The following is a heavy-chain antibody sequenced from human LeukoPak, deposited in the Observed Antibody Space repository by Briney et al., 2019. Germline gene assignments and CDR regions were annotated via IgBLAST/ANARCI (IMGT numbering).Heavy chain of an antibody. CDR1: GFTFSSYS. J-gene: IGHJ5*02. D-gene: IGHD1-26*01. Sequence: GGSLRLSCAASGFTFSSYSMNWVRQAPGKRLEWVSSISSSSSYIYYADSVKGRFTISRDNAKNSLYLQMNSLRAEDTAVYYCARDSGHAAWWFDPWGQGTLVTVSS. CDR2: ISSSSSYI. CDR3: ARDSGHAAWWFDP. V-gene: IGHV3-21*01.